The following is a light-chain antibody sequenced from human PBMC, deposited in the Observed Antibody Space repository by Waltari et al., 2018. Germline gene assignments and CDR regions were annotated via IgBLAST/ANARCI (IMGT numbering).Light chain of an antibody. V-gene: IGKV1-39*01. CDR3: QQRSNWPELT. CDR2: AAS. J-gene: IGKJ4*01. Sequence: DIQMTQSPSSLSASVGDRVTITCRASQSISSYLNWYQQKPGKAPKLLIYAASSLQSGVPSRFSGSGSGTDFTLTISSLQPEDFAVYYCQQRSNWPELTFGGGTKVEIK. CDR1: QSISSY.